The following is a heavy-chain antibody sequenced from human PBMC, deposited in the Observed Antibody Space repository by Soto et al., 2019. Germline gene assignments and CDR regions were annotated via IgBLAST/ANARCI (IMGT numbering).Heavy chain of an antibody. CDR2: IYYSGST. J-gene: IGHJ4*02. D-gene: IGHD2-15*01. CDR1: GGSISSSSYY. CDR3: ARTQAVFIDY. V-gene: IGHV4-39*01. Sequence: QLQLQESGPGLVKPSETLSLTCTVSGGSISSSSYYWGWIRQPPGKGLEWIGSIYYSGSTYYNPSLEGRVTISVDTSKNQFSLKLSSVTAADTAVYYCARTQAVFIDYWGQGTLVTVSS.